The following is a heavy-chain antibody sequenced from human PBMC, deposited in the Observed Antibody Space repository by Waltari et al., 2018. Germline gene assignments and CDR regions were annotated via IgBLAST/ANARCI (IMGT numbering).Heavy chain of an antibody. CDR2: VSGDRSAA. Sequence: EVHLVESGGGLVQPGGSLRLSCVASGFTFNTYKMHWVRQAPGKGLVLCSRVSGDRSAAGYADSVQGRFTVSRDNARNRFYLQMNSLRAEDTAVYYCARETEWGPDYWGQGTLVTVSS. V-gene: IGHV3-74*01. CDR1: GFTFNTYK. J-gene: IGHJ4*02. D-gene: IGHD1-26*01. CDR3: ARETEWGPDY.